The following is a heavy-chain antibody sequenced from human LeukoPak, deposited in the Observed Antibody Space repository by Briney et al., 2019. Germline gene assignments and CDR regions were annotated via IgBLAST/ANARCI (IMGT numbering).Heavy chain of an antibody. V-gene: IGHV4-4*09. CDR2: IYTSGST. CDR1: GGSISSYY. J-gene: IGHJ4*02. D-gene: IGHD3-16*02. Sequence: PSETLSLTCTVSGGSISSYYWSWIRQPPGKGLEWIGYIYTSGSTNYNPSLKSRVTISVDTSKNQYSLKLNSVTAADTAMYYCARGPNYVWGSYRYFDYWGQGALVTVSS. CDR3: ARGPNYVWGSYRYFDY.